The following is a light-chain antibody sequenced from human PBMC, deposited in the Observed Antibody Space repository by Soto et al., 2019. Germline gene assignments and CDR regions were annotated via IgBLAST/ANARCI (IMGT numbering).Light chain of an antibody. CDR1: QSLLDSDDGDTF. CDR2: TVS. CDR3: MQRIESTT. J-gene: IGKJ5*01. V-gene: IGKV2-40*01. Sequence: DIVMTQTPLSLPVTPGEPASISCRSSQSLLDSDDGDTFLDWYLQKPGQSPQLLIYTVSYRASGVPDRFSGSGSGTDFTLKISRVEAEDVGVYYCMQRIESTTFGQGTRLEIK.